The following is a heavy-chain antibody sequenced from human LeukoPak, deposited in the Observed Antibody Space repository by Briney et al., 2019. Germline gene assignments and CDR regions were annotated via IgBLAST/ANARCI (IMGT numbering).Heavy chain of an antibody. CDR2: ISSSGSTI. CDR3: ARVLAGILYYYMDV. Sequence: GGSLRLSCAASGFTFSDYYMSWIRQAPGKGLEWVSYISSSGSTIYYADSVKGRFTISRDNAKNSLYLQMNSLRAEDTAVYYCARVLAGILYYYMDVWGKGTTVTVSS. J-gene: IGHJ6*03. CDR1: GFTFSDYY. D-gene: IGHD6-19*01. V-gene: IGHV3-11*04.